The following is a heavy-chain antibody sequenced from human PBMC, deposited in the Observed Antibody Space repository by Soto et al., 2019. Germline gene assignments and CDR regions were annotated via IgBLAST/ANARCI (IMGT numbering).Heavy chain of an antibody. D-gene: IGHD3-3*02. J-gene: IGHJ6*02. CDR2: INHSGGT. CDR3: ARDRQYYPFWSGYQNEGPYDMDV. Sequence: QVQLQQWGAGLLKPSETLSLTCVVYGWSFSGYYWTWIRQAPGKGLEWIGEINHSGGTNYNSSIKSRVTISVDTSKTQFSLILYSVTAAETAVYDCARDRQYYPFWSGYQNEGPYDMDVWGQGTTVTVSS. V-gene: IGHV4-34*02. CDR1: GWSFSGYY.